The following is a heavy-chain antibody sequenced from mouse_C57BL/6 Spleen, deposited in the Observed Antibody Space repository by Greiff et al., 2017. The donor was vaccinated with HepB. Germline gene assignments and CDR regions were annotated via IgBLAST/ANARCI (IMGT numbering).Heavy chain of an antibody. D-gene: IGHD2-4*01. CDR1: GFNIKDDY. Sequence: VQLKESGAELVRPGASVKLSCTASGFNIKDDYMHWVKQRPEQGLEWIGWIDPENGDTEYASKFQGKATITADTSSNTAYLQLSSLTSEDTAVYYCTTPYDYDGGGFAYWGQGTLVTVSA. CDR3: TTPYDYDGGGFAY. J-gene: IGHJ3*01. CDR2: IDPENGDT. V-gene: IGHV14-4*01.